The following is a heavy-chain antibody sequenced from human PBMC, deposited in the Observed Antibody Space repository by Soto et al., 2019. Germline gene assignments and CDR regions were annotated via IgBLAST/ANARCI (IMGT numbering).Heavy chain of an antibody. Sequence: PGGSLRLSCAASGFTFSSYSMNWVRQAPGKGLEWVSSISSSSSYIYYADSVKGRFTISRDNAKNSLYLQMNSLRAEDTAVYYCARDFRTIFGVVPYYFDYWGQGTLVTVPQ. D-gene: IGHD3-3*01. CDR2: ISSSSSYI. CDR3: ARDFRTIFGVVPYYFDY. J-gene: IGHJ4*02. V-gene: IGHV3-21*01. CDR1: GFTFSSYS.